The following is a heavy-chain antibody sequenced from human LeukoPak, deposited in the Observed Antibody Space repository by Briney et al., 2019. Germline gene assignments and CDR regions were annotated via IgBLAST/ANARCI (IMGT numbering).Heavy chain of an antibody. V-gene: IGHV1-69*13. Sequence: GASVKVSCKASGGTFSSYAISWGRRAPGQGREWMGWIIPIFGTANYAQKFQGRVTITADESTSTAYMELRSLRSDDTAVYYCARDFRPYDYVWGSYRLFDYWGQGTLVTVSS. CDR1: GGTFSSYA. CDR2: IIPIFGTA. J-gene: IGHJ4*02. D-gene: IGHD3-16*02. CDR3: ARDFRPYDYVWGSYRLFDY.